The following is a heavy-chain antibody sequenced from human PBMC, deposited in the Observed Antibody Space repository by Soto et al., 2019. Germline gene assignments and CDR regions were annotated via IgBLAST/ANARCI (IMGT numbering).Heavy chain of an antibody. D-gene: IGHD3-22*01. Sequence: GGSLRLSCAASGFTFSSYGMHWVRQAPGKGLEWVAVISYDGSNKYYADSVKGRFTISRDNSKNTLYLQMNSLRAEDTAVYYCAKDLSVLDSSGSFDYWGQGTLVTVSS. V-gene: IGHV3-30*18. CDR3: AKDLSVLDSSGSFDY. J-gene: IGHJ4*02. CDR2: ISYDGSNK. CDR1: GFTFSSYG.